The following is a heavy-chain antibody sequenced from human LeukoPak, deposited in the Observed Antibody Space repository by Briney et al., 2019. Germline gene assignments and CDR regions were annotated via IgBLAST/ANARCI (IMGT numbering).Heavy chain of an antibody. V-gene: IGHV5-51*01. D-gene: IGHD3-22*01. Sequence: GESLKISCKGSGYSFTSYWIGWVRQMPGKGLEWMGIIYPGDSDTRYSPSFQGQVTISADKSISTAYLQWSSLKASDTAMYYCARPLWDYYDSSGYEDDAFDIWGQGTMVTVSS. CDR1: GYSFTSYW. CDR3: ARPLWDYYDSSGYEDDAFDI. CDR2: IYPGDSDT. J-gene: IGHJ3*02.